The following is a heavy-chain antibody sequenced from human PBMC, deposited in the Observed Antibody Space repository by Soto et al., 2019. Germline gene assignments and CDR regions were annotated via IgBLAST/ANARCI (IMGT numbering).Heavy chain of an antibody. CDR3: ARTGPLPAAIEGPYYFDY. Sequence: SETLSLTCTVSGGSISSYYWSWIRQPPGKGLEWIGYIYYSGSTNYNPSLKSRVTISVDTSKNQFSLKLSSVTAADTAVYYCARTGPLPAAIEGPYYFDYWGQGTLVTVSS. CDR2: IYYSGST. CDR1: GGSISSYY. D-gene: IGHD2-2*02. J-gene: IGHJ4*02. V-gene: IGHV4-59*08.